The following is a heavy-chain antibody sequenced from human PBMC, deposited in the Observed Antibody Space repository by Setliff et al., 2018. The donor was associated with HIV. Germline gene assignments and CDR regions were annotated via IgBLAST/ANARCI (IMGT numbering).Heavy chain of an antibody. J-gene: IGHJ6*03. CDR1: GGSISSGDYY. CDR2: ISASGTT. Sequence: SETLSLTCTVSGGSISSGDYYWTWIRQPAGKGLEWIGRISASGTTNSNPSLKGRVTISVDTSKNQFSLKLSSVTAADTAVYYCARDGPLEGSYRYYYYYMDVWGKGTTVTVS. D-gene: IGHD3-10*01. V-gene: IGHV4-61*02. CDR3: ARDGPLEGSYRYYYYYMDV.